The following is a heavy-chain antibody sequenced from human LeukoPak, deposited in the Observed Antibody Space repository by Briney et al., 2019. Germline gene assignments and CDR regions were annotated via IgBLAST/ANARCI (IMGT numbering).Heavy chain of an antibody. Sequence: GGSLRLSCAASGFCFRSYSMSWVRQAPGEGLEWVSAVSHSGDDTYYADSVRGRFTVSRDNSTNTPYLHMSSLRAEDTAVYYCAKEEGTNCGGDCYYYMDVWGKGTTVTVSS. D-gene: IGHD2-21*01. V-gene: IGHV3-23*01. CDR1: GFCFRSYS. J-gene: IGHJ6*03. CDR2: VSHSGDDT. CDR3: AKEEGTNCGGDCYYYMDV.